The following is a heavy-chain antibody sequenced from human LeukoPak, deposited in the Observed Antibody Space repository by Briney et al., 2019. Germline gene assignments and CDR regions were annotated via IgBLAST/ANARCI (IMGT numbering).Heavy chain of an antibody. Sequence: GESLKISCKGSGYSFTSYWIGWVRQMPGKGLEWMGIIYPGDSDTRYSPSFQGQVTISADKSISTAFLQWNSLKASDTAMYYCARRHTAMAPGEFDYWGQGTLVTVSS. D-gene: IGHD5-18*01. CDR2: IYPGDSDT. J-gene: IGHJ4*02. CDR3: ARRHTAMAPGEFDY. V-gene: IGHV5-51*01. CDR1: GYSFTSYW.